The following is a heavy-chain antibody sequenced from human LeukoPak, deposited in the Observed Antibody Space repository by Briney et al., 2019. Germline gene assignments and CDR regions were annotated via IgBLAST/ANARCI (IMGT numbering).Heavy chain of an antibody. CDR3: AKELTAIPPSY. CDR1: GFTFSSYG. CDR2: ISYDGSNK. V-gene: IGHV3-30*18. Sequence: GRSLRLSCVASGFTFSSYGIHWVRQAPGKGLEWVAVISYDGSNKYYADSVKGRFTISRDNSKNTLYLQMNSLRAEDTAVYYCAKELTAIPPSYWGQGTLVTVSS. D-gene: IGHD2-21*01. J-gene: IGHJ4*02.